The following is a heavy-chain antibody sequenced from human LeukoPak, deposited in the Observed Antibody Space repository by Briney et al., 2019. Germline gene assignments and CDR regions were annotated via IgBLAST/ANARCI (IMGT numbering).Heavy chain of an antibody. CDR3: AREAYYDSSGPFDP. J-gene: IGHJ5*02. Sequence: GGSLRLSCAASGFTFSSYWMHSVRRAPGKGLVWVSRINSDGSSTSYADSVKGRFTISRDNAKNTLHLQMNSLRVEDTAVYYCAREAYYDSSGPFDPWGQGTLVTVSS. CDR2: INSDGSST. D-gene: IGHD3-22*01. V-gene: IGHV3-74*01. CDR1: GFTFSSYW.